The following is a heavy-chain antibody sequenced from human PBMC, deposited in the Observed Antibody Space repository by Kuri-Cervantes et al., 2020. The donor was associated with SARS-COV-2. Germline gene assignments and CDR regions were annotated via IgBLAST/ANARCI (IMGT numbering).Heavy chain of an antibody. Sequence: SESLSLTCAISGDSVSSNSAAWNWIRQSPSRGLEWLGRTYYRSRWYDDYAVSVKSRITINPDTSKNQFSLLLNSVTPEDTAVYYCARGDAFGIWGQGTMVTVSS. V-gene: IGHV6-1*01. CDR2: TYYRSRWYD. CDR1: GDSVSSNSAA. CDR3: ARGDAFGI. J-gene: IGHJ3*02.